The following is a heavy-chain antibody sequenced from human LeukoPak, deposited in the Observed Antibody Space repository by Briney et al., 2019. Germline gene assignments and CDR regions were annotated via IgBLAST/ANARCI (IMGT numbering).Heavy chain of an antibody. J-gene: IGHJ3*02. V-gene: IGHV1-18*01. CDR3: ARFPNDYGDFNAFDI. CDR1: GYTFTTYG. D-gene: IGHD4-17*01. CDR2: ISTDNGDT. Sequence: ASVKVSCKSSGYTFTTYGITWVRQAPGQGLEWMGWISTDNGDTNYAQKLQGRVTMTTDTSTSTAYMELRSLRSEDTAVCYCARFPNDYGDFNAFDIWGQGTMVTVSS.